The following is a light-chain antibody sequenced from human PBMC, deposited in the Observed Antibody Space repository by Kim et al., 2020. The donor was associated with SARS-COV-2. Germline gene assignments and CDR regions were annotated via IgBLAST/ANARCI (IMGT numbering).Light chain of an antibody. Sequence: ASGGGRVTLTCRASQGIRDALGWYQQKPGKAPKLLIYETYNLQNGVPSRFSGSGSGTDFTLTITGLQPEDFATYYCLQDYNYPWTFGEGTKVDIK. CDR3: LQDYNYPWT. J-gene: IGKJ1*01. CDR1: QGIRDA. V-gene: IGKV1-6*01. CDR2: ETY.